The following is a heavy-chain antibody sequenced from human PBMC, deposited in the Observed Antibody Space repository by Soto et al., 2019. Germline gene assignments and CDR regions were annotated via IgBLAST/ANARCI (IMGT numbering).Heavy chain of an antibody. CDR2: IYPGDSDT. J-gene: IGHJ5*02. Sequence: PGESLKISCKGSGYIFTNFWIAWVRQMSGKALEWMGMIYPGDSDTRYSPSFQGQVTISADKSINTAYLQWTSLKASDTAMYYCARAMAPSYYYDSSGYNWFDPWGQGTLVTVSS. CDR1: GYIFTNFW. CDR3: ARAMAPSYYYDSSGYNWFDP. V-gene: IGHV5-51*01. D-gene: IGHD3-22*01.